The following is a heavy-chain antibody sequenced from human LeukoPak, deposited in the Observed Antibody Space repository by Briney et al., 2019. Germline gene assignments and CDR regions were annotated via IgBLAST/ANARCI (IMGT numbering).Heavy chain of an antibody. D-gene: IGHD3-22*01. CDR2: IYHSGST. CDR3: ARCPMIVGRAFDI. CDR1: GGSISSSNYY. J-gene: IGHJ3*02. Sequence: SETLSLTCTVSGGSISSSNYYWGWIRHPPGKGLEWIGNIYHSGSTSYNPSLKSRVTISVDTSKNHFSLKLTSVTATDTAVYSCARCPMIVGRAFDIWGQGTMVTVSS. V-gene: IGHV4-39*02.